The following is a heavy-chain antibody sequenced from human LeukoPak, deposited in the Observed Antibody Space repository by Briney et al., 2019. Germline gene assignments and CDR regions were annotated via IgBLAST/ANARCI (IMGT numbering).Heavy chain of an antibody. Sequence: GGSLRLSCAASGFTLSSYGMHWVRQAPGKGLEWVAFIRYDGSNKYYVDSVKGRFTISRDNSKNTLYLQMNSLRAEDTAVYCATGSSSGWYGRLDYWGQGTLVTVSS. CDR2: IRYDGSNK. V-gene: IGHV3-30*02. CDR3: ATGSSSGWYGRLDY. J-gene: IGHJ4*02. D-gene: IGHD6-19*01. CDR1: GFTLSSYG.